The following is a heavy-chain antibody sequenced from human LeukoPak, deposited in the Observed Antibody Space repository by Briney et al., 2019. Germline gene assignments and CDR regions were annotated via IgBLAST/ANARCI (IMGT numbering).Heavy chain of an antibody. CDR2: INPSGGST. V-gene: IGHV1-46*01. J-gene: IGHJ6*02. D-gene: IGHD2-8*01. CDR3: AREDVVLVDAVRYYYCGMDV. Sequence: HEASVKVSCKASGYNFISYYMHWVRQAPGQGLEWMGIINPSGGSTSYAQKFQDRVTMTRDTSTSTVYMELSSLKSEDTAVYYCAREDVVLVDAVRYYYCGMDVWGQGTTVTVSS. CDR1: GYNFISYY.